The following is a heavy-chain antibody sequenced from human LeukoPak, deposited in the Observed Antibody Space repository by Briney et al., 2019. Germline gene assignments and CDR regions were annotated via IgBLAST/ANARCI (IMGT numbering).Heavy chain of an antibody. D-gene: IGHD3-10*01. V-gene: IGHV1-2*02. CDR3: ARPNYYGSGSYWFDY. CDR1: GYTFTSHF. J-gene: IGHJ4*02. CDR2: INPNSGGT. Sequence: ASVKVSCKASGYTFTSHFMHWVRQAPGQGLEWMGWINPNSGGTNYAQKFQGRVTMTRDTSISTAYMELSRLRSDDTAVYYCARPNYYGSGSYWFDYWGQGTLVTVSS.